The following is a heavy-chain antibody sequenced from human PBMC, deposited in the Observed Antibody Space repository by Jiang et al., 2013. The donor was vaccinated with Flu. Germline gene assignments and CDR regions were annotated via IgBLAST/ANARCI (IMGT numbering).Heavy chain of an antibody. CDR3: ARGRQQLVMIDY. Sequence: LLKPSETLSLTCAVYGGSFSDYYWSWIRQPPGKGLEWIGEINHSGATNYNPSLKSRVTMSVDTSKNQFSLKLNSVTAADTAVYYCARGRQQLVMIDYWGRGTLVTVSS. CDR1: GGSFSDYY. CDR2: INHSGAT. D-gene: IGHD6-13*01. V-gene: IGHV4-34*01. J-gene: IGHJ4*02.